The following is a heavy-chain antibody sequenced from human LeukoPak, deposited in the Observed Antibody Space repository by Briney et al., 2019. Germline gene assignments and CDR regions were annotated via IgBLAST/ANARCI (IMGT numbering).Heavy chain of an antibody. CDR3: ARDPGRGAYFDY. V-gene: IGHV3-30-3*01. CDR2: ISFDGSNK. J-gene: IGHJ4*02. D-gene: IGHD4/OR15-4a*01. Sequence: GGSLRLSCAASGFTFSSYAMHWVRQAPGKGLEWVAVISFDGSNKYYADSVKGRFTISRDNSKNTLYLQMNSLRAEDTAVYYCARDPGRGAYFDYWGQGTLVTVSS. CDR1: GFTFSSYA.